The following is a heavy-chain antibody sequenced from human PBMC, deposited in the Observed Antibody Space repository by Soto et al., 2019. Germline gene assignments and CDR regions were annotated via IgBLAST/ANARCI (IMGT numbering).Heavy chain of an antibody. J-gene: IGHJ4*02. CDR2: IDNDGSAT. Sequence: EVQLVESGGGLVQPGGSLRLSCLASGLPFIIYWMNWVRQAPGKGLEWVSRIDNDGSATTYADSVKGRFTISRDNAKNTLFLQMNTLRVDDTAVYYCARDNWNSYWGQGTLVTVSS. V-gene: IGHV3-74*01. D-gene: IGHD1-1*01. CDR3: ARDNWNSY. CDR1: GLPFIIYW.